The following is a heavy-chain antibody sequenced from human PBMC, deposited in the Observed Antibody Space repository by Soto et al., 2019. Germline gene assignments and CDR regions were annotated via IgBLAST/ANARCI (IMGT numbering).Heavy chain of an antibody. V-gene: IGHV3-48*02. CDR3: ASRNLAGCSGTDCLYYFDY. J-gene: IGHJ4*02. Sequence: EVHLVESGGGLVQPGGSLRLSCAASGFTFSGFTMNWVRQAPGRGLEWISYISRGGETIYYADSVKGRFTISRDNAGNSLYLQMNSLRDEDTAVYYCASRNLAGCSGTDCLYYFDYWGQGTLVTVSS. CDR1: GFTFSGFT. D-gene: IGHD2-2*01. CDR2: ISRGGETI.